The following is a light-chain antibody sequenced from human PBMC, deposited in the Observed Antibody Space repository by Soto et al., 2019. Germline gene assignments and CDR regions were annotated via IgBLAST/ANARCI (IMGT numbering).Light chain of an antibody. CDR3: QKYKT. V-gene: IGKV3-20*01. CDR2: DAF. Sequence: EVVFTESPCSLALSPGERAILSCRASQSVSTSYVAWYKQKFGQAPRLLIYDAFSRATGIPDRFSASGSGTDFTLTISRLEPEDFAVYYCQKYKTFGQVTKVDIK. CDR1: QSVSTSY. J-gene: IGKJ1*01.